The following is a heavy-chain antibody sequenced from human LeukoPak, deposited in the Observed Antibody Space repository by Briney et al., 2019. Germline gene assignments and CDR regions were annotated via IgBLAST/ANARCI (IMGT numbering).Heavy chain of an antibody. J-gene: IGHJ6*03. V-gene: IGHV4-34*01. D-gene: IGHD2/OR15-2a*01. CDR2: INHSGST. CDR1: GGSFSGYY. CDR3: ARVAFNYYHYYMDV. Sequence: SETLSLTCAVYGGSFSGYYWSWIRQPPGKGLEWIGEINHSGSTNYNPSLKSRVTISVDTSKNQFSLKLSSVTAADTAVYYCARVAFNYYHYYMDVWGKGTTVTVSS.